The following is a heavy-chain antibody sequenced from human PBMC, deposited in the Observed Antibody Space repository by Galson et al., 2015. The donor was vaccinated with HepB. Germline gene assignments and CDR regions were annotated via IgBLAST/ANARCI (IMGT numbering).Heavy chain of an antibody. V-gene: IGHV3-21*01. D-gene: IGHD6-19*01. CDR1: GFTFSSYS. CDR2: ISSSSRYI. CDR3: ARDPWADGADYYYGMDV. J-gene: IGHJ6*02. Sequence: SLRLSCAASGFTFSSYSMNWVRQAPGKGLEWVSSISSSSRYIYYADSVKGRFTISRDNAKNSLYRKMNSLRAEDTAVYYCARDPWADGADYYYGMDVWGQGTTVTVSS.